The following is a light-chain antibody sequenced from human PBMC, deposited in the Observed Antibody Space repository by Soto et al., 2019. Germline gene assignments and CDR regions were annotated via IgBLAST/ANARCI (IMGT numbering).Light chain of an antibody. J-gene: IGKJ5*01. CDR2: DAS. Sequence: DIQMTQSPSTLSASVGDIVTVPCRASQSISSWLAWYRQKPGKAPKLLIYDASSLESGVPSRFSGSGSGTEFTLTISSLQPDDFATYYCQQYNSYSGITFGQGTRLEIK. CDR3: QQYNSYSGIT. V-gene: IGKV1-5*01. CDR1: QSISSW.